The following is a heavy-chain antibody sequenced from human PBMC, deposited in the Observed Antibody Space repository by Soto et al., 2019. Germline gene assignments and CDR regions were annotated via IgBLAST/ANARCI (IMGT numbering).Heavy chain of an antibody. CDR1: GGSIGSSDYY. J-gene: IGHJ5*02. Sequence: SETLSLTCTVSGGSIGSSDYYWGWIRQPPGRGLEWIGSSHYSGATYYNPALNSRVTISIDTSRNNFSLKLISVTAADTAVYYCKRRIDTEFDPWSQGTLVTVSS. CDR3: KRRIDTEFDP. V-gene: IGHV4-39*02. D-gene: IGHD2-8*02. CDR2: SHYSGAT.